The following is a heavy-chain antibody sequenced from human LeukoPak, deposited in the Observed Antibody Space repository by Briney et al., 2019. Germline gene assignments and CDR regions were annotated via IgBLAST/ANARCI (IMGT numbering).Heavy chain of an antibody. Sequence: GESLKISCKGSGYSFTSYWISWVRQMPGKGLEWMGTTDPSDSYTNYSPSFQGHVTISADKPISTAYLQWSSLKASDIAMYYCARFSHNSGMDVWGQGTTVTVSS. J-gene: IGHJ6*02. V-gene: IGHV5-10-1*01. CDR1: GYSFTSYW. CDR3: ARFSHNSGMDV. CDR2: TDPSDSYT.